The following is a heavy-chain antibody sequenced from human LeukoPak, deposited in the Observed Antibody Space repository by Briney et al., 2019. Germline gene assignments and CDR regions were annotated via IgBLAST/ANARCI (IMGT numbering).Heavy chain of an antibody. Sequence: ASVKVSCKASGYRFTNSYLHWVRQAPGQGLEWLGWMNPNNDETGYEAKFQGRVAMTMNMSINTAYMEVSRLRSDDTAVYYCATNPAATRGFDNWGQGTLVTVSS. CDR2: MNPNNDET. V-gene: IGHV1-2*02. CDR1: GYRFTNSY. CDR3: ATNPAATRGFDN. J-gene: IGHJ4*02. D-gene: IGHD2-2*01.